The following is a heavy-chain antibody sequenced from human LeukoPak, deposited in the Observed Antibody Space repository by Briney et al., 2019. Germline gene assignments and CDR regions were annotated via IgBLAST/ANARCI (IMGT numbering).Heavy chain of an antibody. J-gene: IGHJ6*03. V-gene: IGHV1-69*05. CDR3: ARDKYGRSGYMDV. CDR1: GGTFSSYA. Sequence: SVKVSCKASGGTFSSYAISWVRQAPGQGLEWMGGIIPIFGTANYARKFQGRVTITTDESTSTAYMELSSLRSEDTAVYYCARDKYGRSGYMDVWGKGTTVTVSS. D-gene: IGHD4-17*01. CDR2: IIPIFGTA.